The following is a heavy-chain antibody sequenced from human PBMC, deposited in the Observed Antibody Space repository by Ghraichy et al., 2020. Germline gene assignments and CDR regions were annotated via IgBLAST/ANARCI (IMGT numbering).Heavy chain of an antibody. Sequence: SLTCTVSGGSITDYYWNWIRQPPGKGLEWIACMSYSGNTNYNPSLKSRVTISEDTSKNQLSLKLSSLTAADTAMYYCARGGPPYDRSGPLREVGSHYSGMDVWGQGTTVTVSS. CDR2: MSYSGNT. D-gene: IGHD3-22*01. CDR3: ARGGPPYDRSGPLREVGSHYSGMDV. J-gene: IGHJ6*02. CDR1: GGSITDYY. V-gene: IGHV4-59*01.